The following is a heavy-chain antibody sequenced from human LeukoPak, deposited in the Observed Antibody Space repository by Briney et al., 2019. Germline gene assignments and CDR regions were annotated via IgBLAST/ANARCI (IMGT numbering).Heavy chain of an antibody. J-gene: IGHJ3*02. CDR3: AADSGSYRDAFDI. Sequence: PGGSLRLSCAASGFTFSSYSMNWVRQAPGKGLEWVSSISSSSSYIYYADSVKGRFTISRDNAKNSLYLQMNSLRAEDTAVYYCAADSGSYRDAFDIWGQGTMVTVSS. D-gene: IGHD1-26*01. CDR1: GFTFSSYS. V-gene: IGHV3-21*01. CDR2: ISSSSSYI.